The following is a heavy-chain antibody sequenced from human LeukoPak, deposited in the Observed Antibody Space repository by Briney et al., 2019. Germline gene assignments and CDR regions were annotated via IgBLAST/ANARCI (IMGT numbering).Heavy chain of an antibody. D-gene: IGHD3-10*01. V-gene: IGHV4-39*01. CDR1: GGSISSSSYY. Sequence: PSETLSLTCTVSGGSISSSSYYWGWIRQPPGKGLEWIGSIYYSESTCYNPSLKSRVTISVDTSKNQFSLKLSSVAAADTAVYYCARLVGSGSYYIGWFDPWGQGTLVTVSS. CDR2: IYYSEST. J-gene: IGHJ5*02. CDR3: ARLVGSGSYYIGWFDP.